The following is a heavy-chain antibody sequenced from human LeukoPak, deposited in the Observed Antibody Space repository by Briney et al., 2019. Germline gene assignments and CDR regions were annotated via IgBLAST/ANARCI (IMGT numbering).Heavy chain of an antibody. Sequence: GGSLRLSCAASGFTFSNSAMSWVRQAPGRGLEWVSTISGSGGSTYYADSVKGRFTISRDNSKNTLYLQMNSLRAEDTAVYYCAKGSGLTGTFFDYWGQGTLVTVSS. CDR2: ISGSGGST. CDR1: GFTFSNSA. CDR3: AKGSGLTGTFFDY. J-gene: IGHJ4*02. D-gene: IGHD7-27*01. V-gene: IGHV3-23*01.